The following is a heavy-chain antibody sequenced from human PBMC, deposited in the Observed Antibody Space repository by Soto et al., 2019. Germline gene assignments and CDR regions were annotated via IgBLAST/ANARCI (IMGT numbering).Heavy chain of an antibody. J-gene: IGHJ5*02. D-gene: IGHD3-22*01. CDR1: GYTFTSYS. CDR3: ARDADSSGYWAASSDL. CDR2: ISTYTGST. Sequence: ASVKVSCKASGYTFTSYSLSWVRQAPGQGLEWMGWISTYTGSTNYAQKFQGRVTMTRDTSTSTAYMEIRSLRSDDTVVYYCARDADSSGYWAASSDLWGQGTLVTVSS. V-gene: IGHV1-18*01.